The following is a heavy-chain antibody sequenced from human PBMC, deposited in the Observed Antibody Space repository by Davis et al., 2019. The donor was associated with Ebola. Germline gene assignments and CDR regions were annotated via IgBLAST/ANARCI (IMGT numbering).Heavy chain of an antibody. V-gene: IGHV2-5*02. CDR1: GISLSANKVG. CDR3: AHVADGYSVGFEY. CDR2: IYWGGDK. D-gene: IGHD3-22*01. Sequence: SGPTLVKPTQTLTLTCTFSGISLSANKVGVAWIRQPPGKALEWLALIYWGGDKRYSPSLRTRLTIIKDTSKSQVVLTMTNMDPVDTATYYCAHVADGYSVGFEYWGQGTPVTVSS. J-gene: IGHJ4*02.